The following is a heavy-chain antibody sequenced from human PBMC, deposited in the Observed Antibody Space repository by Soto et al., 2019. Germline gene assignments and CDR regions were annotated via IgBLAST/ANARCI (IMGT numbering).Heavy chain of an antibody. V-gene: IGHV3-23*01. D-gene: IGHD3-10*01. J-gene: IGHJ6*02. CDR2: ISGNGDST. Sequence: PGGSLRLSCAASGFSFSSYAMTWVRQAPGQGLEWVSAISGNGDSTYYADSVKGRFTISRDNSKNTLYLQMNSLRAEDTAVHYCAKVSGGSFFSYYAMDVWGQGTTVTVSS. CDR3: AKVSGGSFFSYYAMDV. CDR1: GFSFSSYA.